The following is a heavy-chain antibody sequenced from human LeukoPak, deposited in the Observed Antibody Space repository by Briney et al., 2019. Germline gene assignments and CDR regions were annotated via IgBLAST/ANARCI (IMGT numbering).Heavy chain of an antibody. D-gene: IGHD4-11*01. J-gene: IGHJ4*02. Sequence: GTSLRLSCKASGFTFSHFGRHWVRQAPGKGLEWVAVIWSDATNEYYADSVKGRFTISRDNFKNTVSLQMNSLRAEDTAVYYCAKDAHRGFDYSNSLEHWGQGSLVTVSS. V-gene: IGHV3-33*06. CDR3: AKDAHRGFDYSNSLEH. CDR2: IWSDATNE. CDR1: GFTFSHFG.